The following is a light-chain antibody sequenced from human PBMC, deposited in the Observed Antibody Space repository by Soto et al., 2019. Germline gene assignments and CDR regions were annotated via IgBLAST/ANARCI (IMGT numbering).Light chain of an antibody. CDR3: QQYNNWPPIT. J-gene: IGKJ5*01. Sequence: EVVMTPSPATLSVSPVERVTLSGRASQSVRSNLAWYQQKPGQSPRLLLYGASTRATGIPARFSGSGSGTEFTLTISSLQSEDFAVYYCQQYNNWPPITFGQGTRLEIK. CDR1: QSVRSN. V-gene: IGKV3-15*01. CDR2: GAS.